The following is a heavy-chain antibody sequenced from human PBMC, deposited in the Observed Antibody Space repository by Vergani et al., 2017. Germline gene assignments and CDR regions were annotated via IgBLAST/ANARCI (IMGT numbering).Heavy chain of an antibody. CDR1: GFTFDDYA. Sequence: VQLVESGGGLVQPGRSLRLSCAASGFTFDDYAMHWVRQAPGKGLEWVSGISWNSGSIGYADSVKGRFTISRDNAKNSLYLQMNSLRAEDMALYYCAKDVGEYYYYGMDVWGQGTTVTVSS. V-gene: IGHV3-9*03. CDR2: ISWNSGSI. J-gene: IGHJ6*02. D-gene: IGHD1-26*01. CDR3: AKDVGEYYYYGMDV.